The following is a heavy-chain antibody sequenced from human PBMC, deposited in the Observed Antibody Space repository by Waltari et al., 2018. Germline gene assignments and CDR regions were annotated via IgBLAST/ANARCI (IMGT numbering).Heavy chain of an antibody. CDR3: AREGRWDSEGY. CDR2: IYSGGST. CDR1: GFTVSSNY. Sequence: EVQLVESGGGLIQPGGSLRLSCSASGFTVSSNYLGWVRQAPGKGLEWVSVIYSGGSTYYADSVKGRFTISRDNSKNTLYLQMNSLRAEDTAVYYCAREGRWDSEGYWGQGTLVTVSS. D-gene: IGHD1-26*01. V-gene: IGHV3-53*01. J-gene: IGHJ4*02.